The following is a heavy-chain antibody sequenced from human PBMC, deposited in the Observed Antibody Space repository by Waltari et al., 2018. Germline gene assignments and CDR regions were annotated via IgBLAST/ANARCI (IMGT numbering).Heavy chain of an antibody. CDR1: GFTFSSYW. CDR3: ARSVLGRWAHPELDF. CDR2: MKYDGTEQ. J-gene: IGHJ4*02. V-gene: IGHV3-7*01. D-gene: IGHD1-26*01. Sequence: EVQLVESGGGLVQRGGYLRLSCAASGFTFSSYWMTWVRQAPGKGLEWVANMKYDGTEQFSLDSVRGRFTISRDNAQSALYLVMSSLRVEDTAVYYCARSVLGRWAHPELDFWGQGILVTVSS.